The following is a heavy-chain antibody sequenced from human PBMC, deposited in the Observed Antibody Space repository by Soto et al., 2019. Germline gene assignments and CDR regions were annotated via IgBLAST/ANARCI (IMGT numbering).Heavy chain of an antibody. V-gene: IGHV4-61*01. CDR2: IYYSGST. Sequence: QVQLQESGPGLVKPSETLSLTCTVSGGSVSSGSYYWSWIRQPPGKGLEWIGDIYYSGSTNYNPSLKSRVTISVDTSKNQFSLKLSSVTAADTAVYYCARVKGYCSSTSCYLDYYYGMDVWGQGTTVTVSS. J-gene: IGHJ6*02. D-gene: IGHD2-2*01. CDR3: ARVKGYCSSTSCYLDYYYGMDV. CDR1: GGSVSSGSYY.